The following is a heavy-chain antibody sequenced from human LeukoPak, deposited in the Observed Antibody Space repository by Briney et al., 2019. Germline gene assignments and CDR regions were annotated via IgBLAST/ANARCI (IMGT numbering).Heavy chain of an antibody. CDR2: INGGSGNT. CDR1: GYTFTSYG. J-gene: IGHJ1*01. CDR3: ARVPLHDDSGHYYPH. D-gene: IGHD3-22*01. Sequence: ASVKVSCKTSGYTFTSYGMHWMRQAPGQSLEWMGWINGGSGNTKYSEKFQGRVTIIRDTSASTAYMELSSLRSEDTAVYYCARVPLHDDSGHYYPHWGQGTLVTVSS. V-gene: IGHV1-3*01.